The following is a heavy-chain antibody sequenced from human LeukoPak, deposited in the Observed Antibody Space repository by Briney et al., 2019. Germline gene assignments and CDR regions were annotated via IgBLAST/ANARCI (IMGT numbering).Heavy chain of an antibody. D-gene: IGHD3-10*01. CDR2: ISAYNGNT. CDR3: ARVRTPGSGTTRGDYYYYMDV. CDR1: GYTFTSYG. Sequence: GASVKVSCKASGYTFTSYGISWVRQAPGQGLEWMGWISAYNGNTNYAQKLQGRVTMTTDTSTSTAYMELRSLRSDDTAVYYCARVRTPGSGTTRGDYYYYMDVWGKGTTVTISS. J-gene: IGHJ6*03. V-gene: IGHV1-18*01.